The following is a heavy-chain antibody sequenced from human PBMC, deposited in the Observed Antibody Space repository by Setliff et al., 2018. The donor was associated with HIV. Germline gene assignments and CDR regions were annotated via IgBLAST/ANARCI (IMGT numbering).Heavy chain of an antibody. Sequence: GGSLRLSCEASGFILSDQFIDWVRQAPGRGLEWVGRTRSKAKRYTTAYAASVRGRLTIPRDDSKNTAYLQMNSLKTEDTAVYYCTRHLVTAIQGSYYMDVWGKGTTVTVSS. CDR3: TRHLVTAIQGSYYMDV. D-gene: IGHD2-21*02. CDR1: GFILSDQF. CDR2: TRSKAKRYTT. V-gene: IGHV3-73*01. J-gene: IGHJ6*03.